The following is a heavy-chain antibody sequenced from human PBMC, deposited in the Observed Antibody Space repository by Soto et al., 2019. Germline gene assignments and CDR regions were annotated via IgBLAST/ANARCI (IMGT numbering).Heavy chain of an antibody. CDR3: ARGYCTTTICDPWFDP. Sequence: GESLKISCTGVGYSFTSYWIGWVRQMPGKGLEWMGIIYPGDSDTRYSPSFQGQVTISADKSITTAYLQWSSLKASDTTMYYCARGYCTTTICDPWFDPWGQGTLVTVSS. J-gene: IGHJ5*02. D-gene: IGHD2-2*01. V-gene: IGHV5-51*01. CDR1: GYSFTSYW. CDR2: IYPGDSDT.